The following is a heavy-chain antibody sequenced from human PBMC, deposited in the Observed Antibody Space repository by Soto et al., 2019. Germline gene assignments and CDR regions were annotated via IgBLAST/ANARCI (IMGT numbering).Heavy chain of an antibody. CDR3: ARGYCTTTICDPWFDP. Sequence: GESLKISCTGVGYSFTSYWIGWVRQMPGKGLEWMGIIYPGDSDTRYSPSFQGQVTISADKSITTAYLQWSSLKASDTTMYYCARGYCTTTICDPWFDPWGQGTLVTVSS. J-gene: IGHJ5*02. D-gene: IGHD2-2*01. V-gene: IGHV5-51*01. CDR1: GYSFTSYW. CDR2: IYPGDSDT.